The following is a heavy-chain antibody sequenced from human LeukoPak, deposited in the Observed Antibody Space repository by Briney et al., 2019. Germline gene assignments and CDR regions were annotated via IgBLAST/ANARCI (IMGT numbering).Heavy chain of an antibody. CDR3: ASGVAAGTGWFDP. D-gene: IGHD6-13*01. Sequence: SETLSLTCTVSGGSISSGGYYWSWIRQHPGKGLEWIGEINHSGSTNYNPSLKSRVTISVDTSKNQFSLKLSSVTAADTAVYYCASGVAAGTGWFDPWGQGTLVTVSS. CDR1: GGSISSGGYY. CDR2: INHSGST. J-gene: IGHJ5*02. V-gene: IGHV4-31*03.